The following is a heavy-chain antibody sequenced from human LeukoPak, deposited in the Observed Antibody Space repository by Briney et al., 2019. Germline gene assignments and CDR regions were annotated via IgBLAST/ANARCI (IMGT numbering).Heavy chain of an antibody. D-gene: IGHD1-26*01. J-gene: IGHJ4*02. Sequence: GGSLRLSCAASGFTFTCCWMSWVRQTPGKGLEWVASIKQDGREKFYADSVKGRFTISRDNAKNSLYLQVNSLRAEGTAVYYCARVPGRTRYFDSWGQGILVTVSS. CDR2: IKQDGREK. V-gene: IGHV3-7*01. CDR3: ARVPGRTRYFDS. CDR1: GFTFTCCW.